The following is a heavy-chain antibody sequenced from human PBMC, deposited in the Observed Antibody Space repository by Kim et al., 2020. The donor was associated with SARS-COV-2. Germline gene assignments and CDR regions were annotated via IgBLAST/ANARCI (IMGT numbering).Heavy chain of an antibody. Sequence: YYAGSVKGRFTVSRDDAENVVFLQMNSLRFEDTAIYYCARVLTSWSSEGYWGQGSQVTVSS. J-gene: IGHJ4*02. V-gene: IGHV3-11*01. D-gene: IGHD6-25*01. CDR3: ARVLTSWSSEGY.